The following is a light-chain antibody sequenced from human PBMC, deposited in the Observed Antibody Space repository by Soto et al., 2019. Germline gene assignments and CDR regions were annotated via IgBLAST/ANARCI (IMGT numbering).Light chain of an antibody. CDR2: TAS. Sequence: DIQMTQSPSSLSASVGDRVSITCRASQSIGRYLNWFQQKPGEAPNLLIYTASTLHNGVPSRFSGSGSGTDFILTISSLQPEDFATYYCQQTIDHPVTFGQVTRLEMK. J-gene: IGKJ5*01. CDR1: QSIGRY. CDR3: QQTIDHPVT. V-gene: IGKV1-39*01.